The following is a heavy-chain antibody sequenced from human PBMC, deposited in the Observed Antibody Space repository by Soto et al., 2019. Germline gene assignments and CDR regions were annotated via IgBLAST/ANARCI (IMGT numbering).Heavy chain of an antibody. CDR2: IWYDGSNK. CDR3: ARDNYDFWSGYSEDSGMDV. J-gene: IGHJ6*02. V-gene: IGHV3-33*01. CDR1: GFTFSSYG. Sequence: GGSLRLSCAASGFTFSSYGMHWVRQAPGKGLEWVAVIWYDGSNKYYADSVKGRFTISRDNSKNTLYLQMNSLRAEDTALYYCARDNYDFWSGYSEDSGMDVWGQGTTVTVSS. D-gene: IGHD3-3*01.